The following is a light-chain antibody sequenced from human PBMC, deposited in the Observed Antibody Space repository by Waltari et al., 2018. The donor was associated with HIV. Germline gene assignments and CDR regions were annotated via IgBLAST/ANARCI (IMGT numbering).Light chain of an antibody. CDR1: QNINSD. CDR3: QQYTNWPPGDT. CDR2: GAS. J-gene: IGKJ2*01. Sequence: DIVLTQSPAPLSVSPGARATLSCRASQNINSDLAWYQQKVGQAPRLLIYGASTRATGIPAKFSGSGSGTEFTLTISSLQSEDFALYYCQQYTNWPPGDTFGQGTKLEIK. V-gene: IGKV3-15*01.